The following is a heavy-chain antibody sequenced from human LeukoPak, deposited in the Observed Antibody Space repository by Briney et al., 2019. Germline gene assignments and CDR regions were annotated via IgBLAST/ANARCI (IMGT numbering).Heavy chain of an antibody. CDR1: GFTFSSYA. V-gene: IGHV3-23*01. D-gene: IGHD1-26*01. J-gene: IGHJ4*02. Sequence: GGSLRLSCAASGFTFSSYAMSWVRQAPGKGLEWVSAITGSGGRTYYADSVKGRFTISRDNSKNTLYLQMNSLRAEDTAIYYCAKEYTGTFSPFPSYFDNWGQGTLVTVSS. CDR3: AKEYTGTFSPFPSYFDN. CDR2: ITGSGGRT.